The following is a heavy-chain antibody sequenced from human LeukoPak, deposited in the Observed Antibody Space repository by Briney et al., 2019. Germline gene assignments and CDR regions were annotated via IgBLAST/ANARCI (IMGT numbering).Heavy chain of an antibody. V-gene: IGHV3-30*02. D-gene: IGHD6-13*01. Sequence: GGSLRLSCAASGFTFSTYGMHWVSQAPGKGLEWVAFIRYDESNQYYADSVKGRFTIYRDNSKNTLYLQMNSLRAEDTAVYYCAKDEAGYSSSWSFEYWGQGNLVTVSS. J-gene: IGHJ4*02. CDR3: AKDEAGYSSSWSFEY. CDR1: GFTFSTYG. CDR2: IRYDESNQ.